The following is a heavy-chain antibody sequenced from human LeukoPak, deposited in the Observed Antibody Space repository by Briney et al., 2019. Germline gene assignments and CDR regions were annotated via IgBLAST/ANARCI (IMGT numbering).Heavy chain of an antibody. Sequence: ASVKVSCTASGYTFTSYYMHWVRQAPGQGLEWKGIINPSGGSTSYAQKFQGRVTMTRYTSTSTVYMELSSLRSEDTAVYYCATRPTRDCYNWDYWGQGTLVTVSS. CDR3: ATRPTRDCYNWDY. CDR1: GYTFTSYY. D-gene: IGHD5-24*01. J-gene: IGHJ4*02. V-gene: IGHV1-46*01. CDR2: INPSGGST.